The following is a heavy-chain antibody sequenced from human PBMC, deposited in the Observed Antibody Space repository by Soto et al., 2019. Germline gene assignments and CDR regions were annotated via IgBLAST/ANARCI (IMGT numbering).Heavy chain of an antibody. CDR3: ARGAADTAMVDS. CDR2: IFYSGST. V-gene: IGHV4-59*01. D-gene: IGHD5-18*01. Sequence: SENLSLTCTVSGGSIRSYYWTWFRQPPGKGLEWLGYIFYSGSTLYNPSLKSRVTISIHTSKSQFSLQLTSVTAADTAVYYCARGAADTAMVDSWGQGTRVTVS. J-gene: IGHJ4*02. CDR1: GGSIRSYY.